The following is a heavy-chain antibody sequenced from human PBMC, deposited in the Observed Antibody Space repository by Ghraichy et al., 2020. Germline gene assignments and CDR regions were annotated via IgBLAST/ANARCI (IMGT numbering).Heavy chain of an antibody. CDR2: IWYDGSNK. D-gene: IGHD6-19*01. CDR3: ARGVAVAGTDY. CDR1: GFTFSSYG. J-gene: IGHJ4*02. Sequence: SCAASGFTFSSYGMHWVRQAPGKGLEWVAVIWYDGSNKYYADSVKGRFTISRDNSKNTLYLQMNSLRAEDTAVYYCARGVAVAGTDYWGQGTLVTVSS. V-gene: IGHV3-33*01.